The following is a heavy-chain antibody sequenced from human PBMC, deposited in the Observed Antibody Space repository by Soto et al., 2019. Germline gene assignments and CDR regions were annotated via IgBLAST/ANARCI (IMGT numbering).Heavy chain of an antibody. D-gene: IGHD5-18*01. CDR2: INPNSGGT. CDR3: ARDLVDTAMVIGPYYYYGMDV. V-gene: IGHV1-2*04. Sequence: QVQLVQSGAEVKKPGASVKVSCKASGYTFTGYYMHWVRQAPGQGLEWMGWINPNSGGTNYAQKFQGWVTMTRDTSISTAYMELSRLRSDDTAVYYCARDLVDTAMVIGPYYYYGMDVWGQGTTVTVSS. J-gene: IGHJ6*02. CDR1: GYTFTGYY.